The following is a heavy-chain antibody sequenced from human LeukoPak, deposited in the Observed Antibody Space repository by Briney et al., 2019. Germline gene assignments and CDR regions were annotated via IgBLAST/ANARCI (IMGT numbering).Heavy chain of an antibody. Sequence: PGGSLRLSCAASGFTVSDYSMSWVRQAPGKGLEWVSAISGSGSYTDYADSVKGRFTISKDNSKSTLYMRMSSLRAEDTAVYYCAKQEWPLRATAFDIWGQGTMVTVSS. CDR2: ISGSGSYT. J-gene: IGHJ3*02. CDR1: GFTVSDYS. CDR3: AKQEWPLRATAFDI. D-gene: IGHD4-17*01. V-gene: IGHV3-23*01.